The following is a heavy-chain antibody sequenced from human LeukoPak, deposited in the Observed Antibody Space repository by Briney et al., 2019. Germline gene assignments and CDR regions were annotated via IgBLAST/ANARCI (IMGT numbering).Heavy chain of an antibody. CDR3: AREGPPRDGYNQLASSGGRSSYFDY. V-gene: IGHV3-30*14. CDR2: TSHDEATK. Sequence: GRSLRLSCTASGFTFSSYPMHWVRQAPGKGLEWVAITSHDEATKYYADSVKGRFTISKDNSKNTLYLQMNSLRAEDTAVYYCAREGPPRDGYNQLASSGGRSSYFDYWGQGTLVTVSS. J-gene: IGHJ4*02. CDR1: GFTFSSYP. D-gene: IGHD5-24*01.